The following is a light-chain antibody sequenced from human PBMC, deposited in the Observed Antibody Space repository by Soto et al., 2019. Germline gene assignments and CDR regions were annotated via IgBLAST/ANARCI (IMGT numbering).Light chain of an antibody. Sequence: DIQMTQSPSSLAASVEDRVTITCQASQDITSYLNWYQHKPGKAPKLLIYDASILEAGVPPRFSGSGSGTDFTLTISSLHPEDVATYFCQHCDFLPIFGPGTPVDFK. CDR2: DAS. J-gene: IGKJ3*01. CDR1: QDITSY. V-gene: IGKV1-33*01. CDR3: QHCDFLPI.